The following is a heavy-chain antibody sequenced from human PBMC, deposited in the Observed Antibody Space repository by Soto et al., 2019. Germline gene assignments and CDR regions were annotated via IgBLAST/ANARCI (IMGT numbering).Heavy chain of an antibody. CDR2: LIPIFGTA. CDR3: ASITIFGVVTHYYYYYGMDV. CDR1: GGTFSSYA. J-gene: IGHJ6*02. Sequence: QVQLVQSGAEVKKPGSSVKVSCKASGGTFSSYAISWVRQAPGQGLEWMGGLIPIFGTANYAQKFQGRVTIPADESTSTAYMELSSLRSEDTAVYYCASITIFGVVTHYYYYYGMDVWGQGTTVTVSS. D-gene: IGHD3-3*01. V-gene: IGHV1-69*01.